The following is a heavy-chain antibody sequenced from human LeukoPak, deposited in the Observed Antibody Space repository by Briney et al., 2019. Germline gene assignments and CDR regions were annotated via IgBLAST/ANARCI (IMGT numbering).Heavy chain of an antibody. V-gene: IGHV3-21*01. J-gene: IGHJ6*02. CDR1: GFTFSSYS. Sequence: GGSLRLSCAASGFTFSSYSMNWVRQAPGKGLEWVSSISSSSSYLYYADSVKGRFTISRDNAKNSLYLQMNSLRAEDTAVYYCARDRCSGGSCYSEYGMDVWGQGTTVTVSS. CDR2: ISSSSSYL. D-gene: IGHD2-15*01. CDR3: ARDRCSGGSCYSEYGMDV.